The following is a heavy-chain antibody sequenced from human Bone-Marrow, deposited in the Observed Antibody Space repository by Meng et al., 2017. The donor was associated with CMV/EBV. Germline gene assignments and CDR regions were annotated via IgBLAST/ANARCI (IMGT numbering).Heavy chain of an antibody. CDR1: KYTFTTYY. CDR2: INPNGGTT. V-gene: IGHV1-46*01. D-gene: IGHD2-2*01. Sequence: ASVKVSCKASKYTFTTYYIHWVRQAPGQGLEWMGVINPNGGTTSFPEKFLGRVTMTSDTSTGTVYMEMSSLRSEDTAVYYCARDLLSTTWFDPWGQGTLVTVSS. CDR3: ARDLLSTTWFDP. J-gene: IGHJ5*02.